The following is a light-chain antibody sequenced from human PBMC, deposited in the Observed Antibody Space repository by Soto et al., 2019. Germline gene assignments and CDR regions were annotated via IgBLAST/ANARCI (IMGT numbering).Light chain of an antibody. Sequence: QSVLTQPPSVSGAPGQRVTISCTGSSSNIGAGYDAHWYQHRPGTAPKLLIYGNSNRPSGVPDRFSGSKSGTSASLAITGLQAGDEADYYCSSYTSSSSVVFGGGTKLTVL. J-gene: IGLJ2*01. V-gene: IGLV1-40*01. CDR1: SSNIGAGYD. CDR3: SSYTSSSSVV. CDR2: GNS.